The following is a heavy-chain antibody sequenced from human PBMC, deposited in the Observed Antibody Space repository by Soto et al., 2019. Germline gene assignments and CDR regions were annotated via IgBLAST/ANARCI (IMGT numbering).Heavy chain of an antibody. CDR2: IYWHNDK. V-gene: IGHV2-5*01. D-gene: IGHD3-10*01. CDR3: VHRRRDSGPNGDY. CDR1: GFSLSTNGMG. Sequence: QITLKESGPTLVEPTQTLTLTCTFSGFSLSTNGMGVGWIRQPPGKALEWLSFIYWHNDKRYSPSLKNRLTVTKDDSKNQVVLTMTDMDPVDTATYYCVHRRRDSGPNGDYWGQGILVTVSS. J-gene: IGHJ4*02.